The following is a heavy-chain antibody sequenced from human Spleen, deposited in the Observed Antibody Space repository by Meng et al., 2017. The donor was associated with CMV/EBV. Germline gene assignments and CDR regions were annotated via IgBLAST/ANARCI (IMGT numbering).Heavy chain of an antibody. CDR2: MRTKVNSYAT. CDR3: TRPQPVAGTGWFDP. V-gene: IGHV3-73*01. Sequence: GGSLRLSCAASGFSFSGSAMHWVRQASGKGLEWVGRMRTKVNSYATEYAASVKGRFTISRDDSKNTAYLQMNSLKTEDTAVYYCTRPQPVAGTGWFDPWGQGALVTVSS. D-gene: IGHD6-19*01. J-gene: IGHJ5*02. CDR1: GFSFSGSA.